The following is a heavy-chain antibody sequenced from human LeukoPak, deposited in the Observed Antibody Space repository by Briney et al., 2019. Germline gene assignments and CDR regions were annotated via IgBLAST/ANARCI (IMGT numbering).Heavy chain of an antibody. V-gene: IGHV3-30*18. CDR3: AKERLDIVTTGYYYYGMDA. D-gene: IGHD5-12*01. CDR1: GFSFSSNG. Sequence: GGSLRLSCAASGFSFSSNGMPWVRQAPGKGLEWVAVISYDGSNKYYVDSVKGRFTISRDNSKNTLYLQMNSLRAEDTAVYYCAKERLDIVTTGYYYYGMDAWGKGTTVTVPS. J-gene: IGHJ6*04. CDR2: ISYDGSNK.